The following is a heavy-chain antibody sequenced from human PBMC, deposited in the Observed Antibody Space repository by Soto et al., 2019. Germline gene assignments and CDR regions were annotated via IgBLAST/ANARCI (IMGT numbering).Heavy chain of an antibody. V-gene: IGHV1-69*04. CDR3: ARDPDQYSYALDY. D-gene: IGHD5-18*01. CDR1: GGTFSSYT. Sequence: SVKVSCKASGGTFSSYTISWVRQAPGQGLEWMGRIIPILGIANYAQKFQGRVTITADKSTSTAYMELSSLRSEDTAVYYCARDPDQYSYALDYWGQGTLVTVSS. J-gene: IGHJ4*02. CDR2: IIPILGIA.